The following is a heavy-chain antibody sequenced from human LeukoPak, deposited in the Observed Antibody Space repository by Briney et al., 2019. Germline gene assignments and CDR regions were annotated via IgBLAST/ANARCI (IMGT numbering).Heavy chain of an antibody. Sequence: GGSLRLSRAASGFTLSDYYMSWIRQAPGKGLEWVSFITNSGSPLSYADSVKGRFTISRDNGKNSMYLRMDSLRVDDTAVYYCARFTGDDSSGFYDYWGQGTLVTVSS. J-gene: IGHJ4*02. CDR1: GFTLSDYY. D-gene: IGHD3-22*01. V-gene: IGHV3-11*04. CDR3: ARFTGDDSSGFYDY. CDR2: ITNSGSPL.